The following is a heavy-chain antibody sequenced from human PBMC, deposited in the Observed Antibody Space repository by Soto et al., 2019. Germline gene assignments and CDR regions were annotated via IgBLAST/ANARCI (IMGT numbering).Heavy chain of an antibody. J-gene: IGHJ5*02. Sequence: PSETLSLTCAVYGGSFSGYYWSWIRHPPGKGLCWIGEINHSGSTNYNPSLKSRVTISVDTSKNQFSLKLSSVTAADTAVYYCARPQGSSWYTRSRGNNWFDPWGQGTLVTVSS. V-gene: IGHV4-34*01. CDR2: INHSGST. CDR3: ARPQGSSWYTRSRGNNWFDP. D-gene: IGHD6-13*01. CDR1: GGSFSGYY.